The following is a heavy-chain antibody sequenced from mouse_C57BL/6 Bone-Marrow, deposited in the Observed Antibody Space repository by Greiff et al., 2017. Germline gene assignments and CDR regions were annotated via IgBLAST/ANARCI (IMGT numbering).Heavy chain of an antibody. CDR2: ISNLAYSI. CDR1: GFTFSDYG. CDR3: AREGDGNYAGFAY. J-gene: IGHJ3*01. Sequence: EVMLVESGGGLVQPGGSLKLSCAASGFTFSDYGMAWVRQAPRKGPEWVAFISNLAYSIYYADTVTGRFTISRENAKNTLYLEMSSLRSEDTAMYYCAREGDGNYAGFAYWGQGTLVTVSA. D-gene: IGHD2-1*01. V-gene: IGHV5-15*04.